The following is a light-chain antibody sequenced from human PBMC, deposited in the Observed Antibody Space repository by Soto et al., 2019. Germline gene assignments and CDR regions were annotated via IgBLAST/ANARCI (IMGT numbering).Light chain of an antibody. Sequence: HSALTQPASVSGSPGQSITISCTGTSSDVGAYNRVSWYQQYPGQAPKVIIYEVSNRPSGVSYRFSGSKSGNTASLTISGLQAEDEADYYCNAFTTTSTYVFGTGTKVTVL. CDR3: NAFTTTSTYV. V-gene: IGLV2-14*01. J-gene: IGLJ1*01. CDR2: EVS. CDR1: SSDVGAYNR.